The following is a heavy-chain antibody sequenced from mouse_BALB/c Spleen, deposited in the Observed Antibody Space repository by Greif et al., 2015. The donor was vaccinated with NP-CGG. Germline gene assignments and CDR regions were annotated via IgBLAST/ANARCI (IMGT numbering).Heavy chain of an antibody. J-gene: IGHJ1*01. Sequence: VQLKESGAELVKPGASVKLSCTASGFNIKDTYMHWVKQRPEQGLEWIGRIDPANGNTKYDPKFQGKATITADTSSNTACLQLSSLTSEDTAVYYCANWDWYFDVWGAGTTVTVSS. D-gene: IGHD4-1*01. CDR2: IDPANGNT. CDR3: ANWDWYFDV. V-gene: IGHV14-3*02. CDR1: GFNIKDTY.